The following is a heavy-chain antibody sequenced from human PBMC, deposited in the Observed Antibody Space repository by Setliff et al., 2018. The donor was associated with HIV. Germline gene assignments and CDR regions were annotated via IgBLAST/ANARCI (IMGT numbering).Heavy chain of an antibody. D-gene: IGHD6-19*01. V-gene: IGHV4-39*07. CDR3: AGHPVTSGWLSLNWFDP. Sequence: PSETLSLTCSVSGGSINTSSYYWAWVRQPPGNELEWIGSIYHDGTTHYRSSLRSRAAISIDTSKSQISLKVRSVTAADTAVYFCAGHPVTSGWLSLNWFDPWDQGILVTVSS. J-gene: IGHJ5*01. CDR1: GGSINTSSYY. CDR2: IYHDGTT.